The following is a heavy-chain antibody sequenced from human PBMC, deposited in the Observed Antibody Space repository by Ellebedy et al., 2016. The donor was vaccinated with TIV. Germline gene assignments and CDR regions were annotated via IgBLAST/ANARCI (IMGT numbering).Heavy chain of an antibody. V-gene: IGHV3-53*01. CDR1: GFTVSSNY. Sequence: GGSLRLXCAVSGFTVSSNYMTWVRQAPGKGLEWVSLIYSVGSTYYADSVKGRFTISRDNSKNTVYLQMNSLRAEDTAIYYCAKYSGYSSGWLDYWGQGTLVTVSS. J-gene: IGHJ4*02. CDR2: IYSVGST. CDR3: AKYSGYSSGWLDY. D-gene: IGHD6-19*01.